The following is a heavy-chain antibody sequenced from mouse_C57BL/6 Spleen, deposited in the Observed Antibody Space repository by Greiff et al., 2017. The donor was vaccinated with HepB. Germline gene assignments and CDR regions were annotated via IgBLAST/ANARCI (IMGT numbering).Heavy chain of an antibody. CDR2: INYDGSST. D-gene: IGHD1-1*01. Sequence: EVHLVESEGGLVQPGSSMKLSCTASGFTFSDYYMAWVRQVPEKGLEWVANINYDGSSTYYLDSLKSRFIISRDNAKNILYLQLSSLKSEDTATYYCAREYYGSSYFDDWGQGTTLTVSS. CDR3: AREYYGSSYFDD. V-gene: IGHV5-16*01. J-gene: IGHJ2*01. CDR1: GFTFSDYY.